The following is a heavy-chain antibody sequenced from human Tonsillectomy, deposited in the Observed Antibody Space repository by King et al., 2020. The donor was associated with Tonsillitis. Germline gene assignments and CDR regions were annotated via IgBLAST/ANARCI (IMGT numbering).Heavy chain of an antibody. D-gene: IGHD6-19*01. J-gene: IGHJ5*02. CDR2: ISGSSGST. CDR1: GFTFSSYA. Sequence: VQLVESGGGLVQPGGSLRLSCAASGFTFSSYAMSWVRQAPGKGLEWVSAISGSSGSTYYTDPVKGRFTISGDNSKNTLYLQMNSLRAEDTAVYYCAKLRGQWLDEYNWFDPWGQGTLVTVSS. CDR3: AKLRGQWLDEYNWFDP. V-gene: IGHV3-23*04.